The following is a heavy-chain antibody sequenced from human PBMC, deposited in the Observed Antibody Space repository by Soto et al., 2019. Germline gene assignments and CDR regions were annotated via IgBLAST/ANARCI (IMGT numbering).Heavy chain of an antibody. V-gene: IGHV4-59*01. CDR2: IYYSGST. D-gene: IGHD3-10*01. Sequence: QVQLQESGPGLVKPSETLSLTCTVSGGSISSYYWSWIRQPPGKGLEWIGYIYYSGSTNYNPSLKSRVTISVDTSKNQFSLKLSSVTAADTAVYYCARVPGGVRGGYYFDYWGQGTLVTVSS. CDR3: ARVPGGVRGGYYFDY. CDR1: GGSISSYY. J-gene: IGHJ4*02.